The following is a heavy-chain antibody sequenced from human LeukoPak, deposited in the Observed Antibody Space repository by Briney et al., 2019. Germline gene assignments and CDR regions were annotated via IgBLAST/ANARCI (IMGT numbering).Heavy chain of an antibody. CDR3: ARGGVGQLWLGYSYYYYGMDV. J-gene: IGHJ6*02. D-gene: IGHD5-18*01. CDR2: FDPEDGET. Sequence: ASVKVSCKVSGYTLTELSMHWVRQAPGKGLEWMGGFDPEDGETIYAQKFQGRVTMTEDTSTDTAYMELSSLRSEDTAVYYCARGGVGQLWLGYSYYYYGMDVWGQGTTVTVSS. CDR1: GYTLTELS. V-gene: IGHV1-24*01.